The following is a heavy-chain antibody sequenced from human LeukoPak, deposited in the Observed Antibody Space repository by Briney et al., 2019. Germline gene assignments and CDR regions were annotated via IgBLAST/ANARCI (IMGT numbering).Heavy chain of an antibody. CDR1: GFTFSRNG. CDR3: AKSRVVPAASSLFDY. V-gene: IGHV3-30*02. J-gene: IGHJ4*02. Sequence: PGGSLRLSCVASGFTFSRNGMHWVRQAPGKGLEWVAFIRYDGGYKYYGDSVEGRFTISRDDSKSTLYLQMNSLRAEDTAVYYCAKSRVVPAASSLFDYWGQGTLVTVSS. D-gene: IGHD2-2*01. CDR2: IRYDGGYK.